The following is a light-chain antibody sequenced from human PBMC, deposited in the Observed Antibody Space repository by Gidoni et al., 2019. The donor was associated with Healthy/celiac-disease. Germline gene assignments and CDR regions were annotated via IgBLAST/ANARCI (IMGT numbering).Light chain of an antibody. CDR1: QSISSY. Sequence: DIQLTQSPSSLSASVGDRVTITCRASQSISSYLNWYQQKPGKAPKHLIYAASSLQSGVPSKFRGSGSGTDFTLTISSLQPEDFATYYCQQNYSNPGGFGQGTKVEIK. V-gene: IGKV1-39*01. CDR3: QQNYSNPGG. CDR2: AAS. J-gene: IGKJ1*01.